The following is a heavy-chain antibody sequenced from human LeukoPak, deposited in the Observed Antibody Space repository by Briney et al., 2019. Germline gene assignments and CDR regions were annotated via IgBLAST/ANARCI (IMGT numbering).Heavy chain of an antibody. Sequence: GASVKVSCKASGGTFSSYAISWVRQAPGQGLEWMGGIIPIFGTANYAQKFQGRVTITADKSTSTAYMELSSLRSEDTAVYYCARVRWKQLNYYYMDVWGKGTTVTVSS. CDR2: IIPIFGTA. D-gene: IGHD2-15*01. CDR3: ARVRWKQLNYYYMDV. J-gene: IGHJ6*03. V-gene: IGHV1-69*06. CDR1: GGTFSSYA.